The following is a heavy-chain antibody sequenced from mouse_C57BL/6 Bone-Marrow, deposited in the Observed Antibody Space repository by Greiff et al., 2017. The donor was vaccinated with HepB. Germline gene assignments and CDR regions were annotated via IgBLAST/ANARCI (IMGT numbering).Heavy chain of an antibody. CDR2: IWSGGST. Sequence: QVQLQQSGPGLVQPSQSLSITCTVSGFSLTSYGVHWVRQSPGKGLEWLGVIWSGGSTDYNAAFISRLSISKDNSKSQVFFKMNSLQADDTAIYYCARNFKRNGGYYYGSSYFDYWGQGTTLTVSS. CDR3: ARNFKRNGGYYYGSSYFDY. V-gene: IGHV2-2*01. D-gene: IGHD1-1*01. J-gene: IGHJ2*01. CDR1: GFSLTSYG.